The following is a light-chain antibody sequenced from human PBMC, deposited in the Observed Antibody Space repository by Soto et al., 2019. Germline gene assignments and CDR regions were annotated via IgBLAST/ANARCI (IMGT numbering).Light chain of an antibody. CDR3: FSFTTTSTHV. CDR1: TSNIGAPYD. V-gene: IGLV1-40*01. J-gene: IGLJ1*01. Sequence: QSVLTQPPSVSGAPGQRVSISCTGSTSNIGAPYDVRWYQHLPGTAPKLLIYGDNNRPSGVPDRFSGSKSGNTAYLTISGLQVEGEAEYFCFSFTTTSTHVFGTGTKVTVL. CDR2: GDN.